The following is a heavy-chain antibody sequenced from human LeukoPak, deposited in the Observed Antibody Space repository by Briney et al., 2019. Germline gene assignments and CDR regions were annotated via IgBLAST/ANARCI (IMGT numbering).Heavy chain of an antibody. D-gene: IGHD3-22*01. CDR1: GFTFSSFA. V-gene: IGHV3-23*01. J-gene: IGHJ4*02. CDR3: AKDIGMKVVVIDY. CDR2: LSGDGGST. Sequence: GGSLRLSCAASGFTFSSFAMNWVRQAPGKGLEWVSTLSGDGGSTYYADSVKGRFTVSRDNSKNTLYLHMDSLRAEDTAVYYCAKDIGMKVVVIDYWGQGTLVTVSS.